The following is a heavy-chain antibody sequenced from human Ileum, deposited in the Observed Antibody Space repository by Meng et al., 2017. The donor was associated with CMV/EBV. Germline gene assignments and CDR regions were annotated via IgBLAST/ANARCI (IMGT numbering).Heavy chain of an antibody. CDR1: GYTFSEYW. J-gene: IGHJ4*02. D-gene: IGHD5-24*01. Sequence: VACRTSGYTFSEYWMHWVRQAPGQGLQWVGRIYPNSGATDSAQNFQGRVTISRDTSISTVYMQLTRLRPDDTAIYYCARDPYIDGDYWGQGTLVTVSS. CDR2: IYPNSGAT. V-gene: IGHV1-2*06. CDR3: ARDPYIDGDY.